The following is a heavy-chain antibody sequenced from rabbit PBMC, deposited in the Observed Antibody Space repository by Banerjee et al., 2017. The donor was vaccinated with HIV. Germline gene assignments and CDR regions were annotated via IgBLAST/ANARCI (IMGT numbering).Heavy chain of an antibody. Sequence: QEQLVESGGGLVQPEGSLTLTCKASGFSFSSSYYMCWVRQAPGKGLEWIGCIYSGSGNTYYASWAKGRFTISKTSSTTVTLQMTSLTAADTATYFCARDDDSPGVQFNLWGQGTLVTVS. J-gene: IGHJ4*01. CDR3: ARDDDSPGVQFNL. CDR1: GFSFSSSYY. V-gene: IGHV1S45*01. CDR2: IYSGSGNT. D-gene: IGHD7-1*01.